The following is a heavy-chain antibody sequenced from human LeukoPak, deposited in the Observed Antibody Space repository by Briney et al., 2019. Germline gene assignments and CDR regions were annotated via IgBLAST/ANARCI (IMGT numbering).Heavy chain of an antibody. CDR2: IYYSGST. CDR1: GGSISRYY. V-gene: IGHV4-59*01. D-gene: IGHD3-10*01. Sequence: SETLSLTCTVSGGSISRYYWSWIRQPPRKGLEWIGYIYYSGSTNYNPSLKSRVTISVATSKNQFSLKLSSVTAADTAVYYCARTTTMVRGVIIDFDYWGQGTLVTVSS. CDR3: ARTTTMVRGVIIDFDY. J-gene: IGHJ4*02.